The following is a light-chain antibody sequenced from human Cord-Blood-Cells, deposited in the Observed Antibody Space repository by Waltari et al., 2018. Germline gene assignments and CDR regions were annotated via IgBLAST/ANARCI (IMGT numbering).Light chain of an antibody. CDR1: DSVSSY. CDR3: QHRSNSFT. CDR2: DSS. Sequence: EIVLTQSPATLSLSPGERATLSGRPSDSVSSYLAWYQQKPGQAPLLLIYDSSNRATGIPARFSGGASATYFTLTISSLEPEISAVYYCQHRSNSFTFGGGTKVEIK. J-gene: IGKJ4*01. V-gene: IGKV3-11*01.